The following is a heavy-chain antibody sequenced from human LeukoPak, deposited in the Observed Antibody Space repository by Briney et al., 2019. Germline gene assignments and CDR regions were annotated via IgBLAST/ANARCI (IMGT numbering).Heavy chain of an antibody. D-gene: IGHD4-23*01. CDR1: GYSYTSYW. CDR3: ARQPRGTVVFDY. V-gene: IGHV5-10-1*01. CDR2: IDPSDSYI. J-gene: IGHJ4*02. Sequence: GESLKISCKGSGYSYTSYWISWVRQMPGKGLEWMGRIDPSDSYINHSPSFQGHVSISADKSVSTAYLQWSSLKASDGAMYYCARQPRGTVVFDYWGQGTLVTVSS.